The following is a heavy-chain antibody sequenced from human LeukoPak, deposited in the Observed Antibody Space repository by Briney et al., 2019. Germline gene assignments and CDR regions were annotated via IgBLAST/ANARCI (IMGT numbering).Heavy chain of an antibody. Sequence: SETLSLTCTVSGGSITSSSYYWGWIRQPPGKGLEWIGSVYYSGSTYYNPSLKSRVTMSVDTSKNQFSLKLSSVTAADTAVYYCARGGYCTNGVCYSLLRLGGHFDYWGQGTLVTVSS. CDR3: ARGGYCTNGVCYSLLRLGGHFDY. V-gene: IGHV4-39*01. CDR2: VYYSGST. D-gene: IGHD2-8*01. CDR1: GGSITSSSYY. J-gene: IGHJ4*02.